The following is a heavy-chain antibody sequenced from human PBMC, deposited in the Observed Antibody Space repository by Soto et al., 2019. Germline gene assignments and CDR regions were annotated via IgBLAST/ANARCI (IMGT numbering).Heavy chain of an antibody. J-gene: IGHJ5*02. CDR1: GYTFAGYY. CDR2: INPHSGGT. CDR3: AREGVAVAGTNWFDP. V-gene: IGHV1-2*02. D-gene: IGHD6-19*01. Sequence: QVPLVQSGAEVKKPGASVKVSCKASGYTFAGYYMHWVRQAPGQGLEWMGWINPHSGGTNYAQKFQDRVTMTRDTSISTAFMELSRLRSDDTAVYYCAREGVAVAGTNWFDPWGQGTLVTVSS.